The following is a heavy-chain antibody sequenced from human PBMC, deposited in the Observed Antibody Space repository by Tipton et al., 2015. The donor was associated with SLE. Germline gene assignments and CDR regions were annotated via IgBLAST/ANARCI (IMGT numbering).Heavy chain of an antibody. D-gene: IGHD6-13*01. CDR3: ARAGIAAAGTIDY. V-gene: IGHV3-53*05. CDR1: GFTVSSNY. Sequence: SLRLSCAASGFTVSSNYMSWVRQAPGKGLEWVSVIYSGGSTYYADSVKGRFTISRDNSKNTLYLQMNSLRAEDTAVYYCARAGIAAAGTIDYWGQGTLVTVSS. J-gene: IGHJ4*02. CDR2: IYSGGST.